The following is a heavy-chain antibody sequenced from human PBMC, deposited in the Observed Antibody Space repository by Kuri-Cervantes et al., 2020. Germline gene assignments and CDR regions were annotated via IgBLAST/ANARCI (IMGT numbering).Heavy chain of an antibody. CDR2: ISGSGSRT. D-gene: IGHD3-16*01. CDR1: GFTFSNSA. V-gene: IGHV3-23*01. J-gene: IGHJ5*02. Sequence: GGSLRLSCEASGFTFSNSAVSWVRLTPWKGLEWVSAISGSGSRTYYGASPQGRFSISRDNSKNTLYLQISSLRVEDTAIYYCAKLSTFGGVLVGSNWFDPWGQGTLVTVSS. CDR3: AKLSTFGGVLVGSNWFDP.